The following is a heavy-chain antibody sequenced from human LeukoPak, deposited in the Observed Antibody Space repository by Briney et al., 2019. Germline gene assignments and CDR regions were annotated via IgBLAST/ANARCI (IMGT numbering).Heavy chain of an antibody. V-gene: IGHV3-23*01. CDR2: ISGSGSST. Sequence: GGSLRLSCAASGFTFSSYAMSWVRQVPGKGLEWVSAISGSGSSTYYAASVKGRFTISRDNSKNTLYLQMNSLRAEDTAVYYCAKDAYYDFWSGYPPHYWGQGTLVTVSS. CDR1: GFTFSSYA. CDR3: AKDAYYDFWSGYPPHY. D-gene: IGHD3-3*01. J-gene: IGHJ4*02.